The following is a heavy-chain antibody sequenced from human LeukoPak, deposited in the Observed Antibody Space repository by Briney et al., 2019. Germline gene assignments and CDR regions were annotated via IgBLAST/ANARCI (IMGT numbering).Heavy chain of an antibody. CDR2: ISSSSTI. J-gene: IGHJ4*02. D-gene: IGHD3-16*01. V-gene: IGHV3-48*01. CDR3: ARVRGDRADFDY. Sequence: GGSLRLSCAASGFTFSNYNMNWVRQAPGKGLEWVSYISSSSTIYYADSVKGRFTISRDNAKNSLYLQMNSLRAEDTAVYYCARVRGDRADFDYWGQGTLVTVSS. CDR1: GFTFSNYN.